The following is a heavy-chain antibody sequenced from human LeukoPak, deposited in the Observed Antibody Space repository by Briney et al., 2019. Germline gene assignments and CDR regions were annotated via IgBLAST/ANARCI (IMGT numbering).Heavy chain of an antibody. CDR3: ARDLTHHSDAVGAFDM. CDR1: GFSFSRYW. D-gene: IGHD6-19*01. V-gene: IGHV3-7*01. Sequence: HPGGSLRLSCGASGFSFSRYWMSWVRQAPGKGLEWVANIKQDGREKYYVDSVKGRFTISRDNAKSSLYLQMSSLRAEDTAVYFCARDLTHHSDAVGAFDMWGQGTMVTVSS. CDR2: IKQDGREK. J-gene: IGHJ3*02.